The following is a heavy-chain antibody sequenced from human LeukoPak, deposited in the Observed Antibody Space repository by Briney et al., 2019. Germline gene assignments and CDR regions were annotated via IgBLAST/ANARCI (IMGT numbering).Heavy chain of an antibody. Sequence: IDASGGATYYADSVKGRFTISRDNSKNTLYLQMNSLRAEDTAVYYCAKGTPEMATTEFDYWGQGTLVTVSS. J-gene: IGHJ4*02. CDR3: AKGTPEMATTEFDY. CDR2: IDASGGAT. V-gene: IGHV3-23*01. D-gene: IGHD5-24*01.